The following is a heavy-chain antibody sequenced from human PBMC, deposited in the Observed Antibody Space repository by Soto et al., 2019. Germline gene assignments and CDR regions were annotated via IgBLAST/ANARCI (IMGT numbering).Heavy chain of an antibody. J-gene: IGHJ4*02. D-gene: IGHD6-19*01. CDR1: GFNVTYNY. CDR3: ARAKPPSYSSGWYGFDY. V-gene: IGHV3-66*01. CDR2: IYTDGST. Sequence: PGRSQRLRYSVSGFNVTYNYMTWVRQAPRKGLEWVSVIYTDGSTYYADSVKGRFTISRDNSENSLYLQMNSLRAEDTAVYYCARAKPPSYSSGWYGFDYWGQGTLVTVSS.